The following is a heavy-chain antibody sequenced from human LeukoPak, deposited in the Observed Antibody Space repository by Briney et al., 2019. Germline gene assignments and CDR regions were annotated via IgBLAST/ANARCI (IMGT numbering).Heavy chain of an antibody. CDR3: ARDGVTGGAFDI. D-gene: IGHD7-27*01. CDR2: IIPILGTA. Sequence: SVKVSCKASGGTFSSYAISWVRQAPGQGLEWMGGIIPILGTANYAQKFQGRVTITTDESTSTAYMELSSLRSEDTAVYYCARDGVTGGAFDIWGQGTMVTVSS. CDR1: GGTFSSYA. V-gene: IGHV1-69*05. J-gene: IGHJ3*02.